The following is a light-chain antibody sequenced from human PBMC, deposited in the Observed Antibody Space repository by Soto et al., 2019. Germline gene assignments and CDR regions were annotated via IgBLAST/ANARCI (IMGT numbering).Light chain of an antibody. CDR1: HSVDSNF. CDR2: DAS. V-gene: IGKV3-20*01. CDR3: QQSGSSPRT. J-gene: IGKJ1*01. Sequence: EIVLTQSPGTLSLSPGERATLSCRASHSVDSNFLAWYQQKPGQAPRLLIYDASSRATGVPDRFSGSGCGTDFTLTISRLEPEDFAVYYCQQSGSSPRTFGQGTKVEIK.